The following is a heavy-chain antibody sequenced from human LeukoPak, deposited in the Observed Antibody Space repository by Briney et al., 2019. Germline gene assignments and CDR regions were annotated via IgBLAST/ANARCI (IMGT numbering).Heavy chain of an antibody. V-gene: IGHV3-23*01. CDR3: VKGNTRPVSGYLYYFDC. J-gene: IGHJ4*02. CDR2: FSGSSGST. D-gene: IGHD6-19*01. CDR1: GFSFSNSA. Sequence: GGSLRLSCAASGFSFSNSAMSWVRQAPGKGLEWVSGFSGSSGSTYYANSVKGRFTISRDNSKNTLYLQMNSLRVDDTAIYYCVKGNTRPVSGYLYYFDCWGQGTLVTVSS.